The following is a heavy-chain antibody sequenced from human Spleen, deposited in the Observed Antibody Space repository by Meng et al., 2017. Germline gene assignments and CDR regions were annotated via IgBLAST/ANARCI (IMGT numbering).Heavy chain of an antibody. V-gene: IGHV3-23*01. CDR3: VKEYLRSVEMATIFGY. CDR1: GLESSNFA. CDR2: ISGFGGRT. J-gene: IGHJ4*02. D-gene: IGHD5-24*01. Sequence: GESLKISCTASGLESSNFAMSWIRQAPGRGLEWVSTISGFGGRTNYADSVKGRFAISRDDSKNTLYLQMNSLRAEDTAVFYCVKEYLRSVEMATIFGYWGQGTLVTVSS.